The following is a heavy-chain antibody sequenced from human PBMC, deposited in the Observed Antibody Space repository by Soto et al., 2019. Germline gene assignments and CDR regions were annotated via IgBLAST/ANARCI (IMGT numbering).Heavy chain of an antibody. CDR1: GFTFSSYA. J-gene: IGHJ4*02. CDR3: AKKGSGSYYLYYFDY. Sequence: EVQLLEAGGGLVQPGGSLRLSCAASGFTFSSYAMSWVRQAPGKGLEWVSAISGSGGSTYYADSVKGRFTISRDNSKNTLYLQMNSLRAEDTAVYYCAKKGSGSYYLYYFDYWGQGTLVTVSS. D-gene: IGHD3-10*01. V-gene: IGHV3-23*01. CDR2: ISGSGGST.